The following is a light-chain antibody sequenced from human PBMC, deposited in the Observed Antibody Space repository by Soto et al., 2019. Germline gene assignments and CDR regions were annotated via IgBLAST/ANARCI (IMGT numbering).Light chain of an antibody. J-gene: IGLJ1*01. CDR1: SSNIGGYNF. CDR2: EVI. CDR3: SSYAGTTTYV. Sequence: QSALTQPASVSGSPGQSITISCSGTSSNIGGYNFVSWYQQHPGKAPKVIVYEVIKRPSGVSDRFSGSTSGNTASLTISGLQAEDEAEYYCSSYAGTTTYVFGSGTKLTVL. V-gene: IGLV2-23*02.